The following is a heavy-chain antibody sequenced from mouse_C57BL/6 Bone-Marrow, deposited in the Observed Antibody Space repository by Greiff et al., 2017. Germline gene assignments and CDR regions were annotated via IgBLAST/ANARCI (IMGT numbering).Heavy chain of an antibody. Sequence: QVHVKQSGAELVKPGASVKLSCKASGYTFTSYWMHWVKQRPGQGLEWIGMIHPNSGSTNYNEKFKSKATLTVDKSSSTAYMQLSSLTSEDSAVYYCALWIRRGFDYWGQGTTLTVSS. V-gene: IGHV1-64*01. D-gene: IGHD2-2*01. J-gene: IGHJ2*01. CDR1: GYTFTSYW. CDR3: ALWIRRGFDY. CDR2: IHPNSGST.